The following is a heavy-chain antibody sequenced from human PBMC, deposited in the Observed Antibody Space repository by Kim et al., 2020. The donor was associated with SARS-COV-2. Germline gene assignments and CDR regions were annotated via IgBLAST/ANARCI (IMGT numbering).Heavy chain of an antibody. V-gene: IGHV3-48*02. D-gene: IGHD3-10*01. Sequence: YYADSVKARFTSSSDNAKNSLYRQMNSLGDEDTAVYYCARVGVTNWFDPWGQGTLVTVSS. J-gene: IGHJ5*02. CDR3: ARVGVTNWFDP.